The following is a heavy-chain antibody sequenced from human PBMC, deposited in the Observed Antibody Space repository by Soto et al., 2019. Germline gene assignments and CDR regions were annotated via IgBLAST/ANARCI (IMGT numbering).Heavy chain of an antibody. Sequence: VQLVQSGGGVIQPGGSLRLTCAASDFPFSSYSMNWVRQAPGKGLEWVAVISYDGNRIYYADSVKGRFTISRDNAKNTMFLQMSGLRPEDTAVYYCARGLVVTAKGWFDLWGQGTQVTVS. CDR2: ISYDGNRI. CDR3: ARGLVVTAKGWFDL. D-gene: IGHD2-21*02. V-gene: IGHV3-30-3*02. J-gene: IGHJ5*02. CDR1: DFPFSSYS.